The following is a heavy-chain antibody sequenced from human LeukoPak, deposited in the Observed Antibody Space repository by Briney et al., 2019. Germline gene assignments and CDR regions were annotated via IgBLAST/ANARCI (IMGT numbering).Heavy chain of an antibody. J-gene: IGHJ6*03. Sequence: GGSLRLSCAASGFAFSNFATSWVRQAPGKGLEWVSAMSGSGYYTYYVESVKGRFTISRDNSKNTQYLHMNSLRADDTAVYYCAKMEGQRLYDYCMDVWGRGTTVTVSS. CDR3: AKMEGQRLYDYCMDV. CDR1: GFAFSNFA. D-gene: IGHD3-3*01. CDR2: MSGSGYYT. V-gene: IGHV3-23*01.